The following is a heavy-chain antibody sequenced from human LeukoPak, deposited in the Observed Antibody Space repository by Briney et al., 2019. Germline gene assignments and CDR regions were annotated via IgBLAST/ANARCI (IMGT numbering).Heavy chain of an antibody. J-gene: IGHJ3*01. CDR2: IYADGYT. Sequence: GGSLRLSCAASGISVSNDHMSWVRQAPGKGLEWVSAIYADGYTRDAASVKGRFSISRHNSKNTVYLQMDNLRPEDTAVYYCARDRRGEKDLDVWGPGTMVTVSS. V-gene: IGHV3-53*04. D-gene: IGHD2-15*01. CDR1: GISVSNDH. CDR3: ARDRRGEKDLDV.